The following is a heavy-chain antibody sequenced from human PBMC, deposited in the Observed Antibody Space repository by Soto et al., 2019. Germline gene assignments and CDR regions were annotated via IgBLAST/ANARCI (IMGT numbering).Heavy chain of an antibody. D-gene: IGHD3-9*01. J-gene: IGHJ4*02. CDR2: INPMFNST. CDR3: ARQIFAADY. Sequence: QVQLVQSGAEVKKPGSSVKVSCEAPGGTFDHAAITWVRQAPGQGLEWVGGINPMFNSTHYAQKFQGRVTITADAVTSTAFMELRGLTSDDTGVYYCARQIFAADYWGQGTLLVVPS. V-gene: IGHV1-69*01. CDR1: GGTFDHAA.